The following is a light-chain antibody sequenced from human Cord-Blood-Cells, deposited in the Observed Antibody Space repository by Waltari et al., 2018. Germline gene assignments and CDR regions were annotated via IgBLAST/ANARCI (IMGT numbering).Light chain of an antibody. J-gene: IGKJ3*01. V-gene: IGKV3-20*01. Sequence: EIVLTQSPGTLSLSPGERATLSCRASQSVSSSYLAWYQQKPGQAPRILIYGASSRATGIPDRVSGSGSGTDFTLTISRLEPEDFAVYYCQQYGSFFGPGTKVDIK. CDR3: QQYGSF. CDR1: QSVSSSY. CDR2: GAS.